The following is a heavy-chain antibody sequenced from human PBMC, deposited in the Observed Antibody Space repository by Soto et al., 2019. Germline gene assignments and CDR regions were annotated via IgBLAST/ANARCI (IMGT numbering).Heavy chain of an antibody. D-gene: IGHD3-3*01. V-gene: IGHV1-69*13. CDR3: AIGEFLEWLLPMYYFDY. CDR1: GGTFSSYA. J-gene: IGHJ4*02. CDR2: IIPIFGTA. Sequence: ASVKVSCKASGGTFSSYAISWVRQAPGQGLEWMGGIIPIFGTANYAQKFQGRVTITADESTSTAYMELSSLRSEDTAVYYCAIGEFLEWLLPMYYFDYWGQGTLVTISS.